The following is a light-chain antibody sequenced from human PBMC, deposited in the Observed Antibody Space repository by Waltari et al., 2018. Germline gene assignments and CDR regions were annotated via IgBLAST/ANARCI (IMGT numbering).Light chain of an antibody. V-gene: IGLV1-44*01. CDR2: SNN. Sequence: QSLLTQPPSASGTPGQRVTFPCPGRRSTYGSNTLTWNQQLPGTAPKLLIYSNNQRPSGVPDRFSGSKSGTSASLAISGLQSEDEADYYCAAWDDSLNGVVFGGGTKLTVL. J-gene: IGLJ2*01. CDR3: AAWDDSLNGVV. CDR1: RSTYGSNT.